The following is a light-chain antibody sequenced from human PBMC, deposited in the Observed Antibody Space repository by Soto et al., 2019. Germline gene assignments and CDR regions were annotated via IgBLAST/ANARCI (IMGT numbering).Light chain of an antibody. J-gene: IGKJ1*01. CDR2: GAS. Sequence: EIVMTQSPATLSVSQGERATLSCRASQSVSSNLAWYQQKPGQAPRLLIYGASTRATGIPARFSGSGSGTELTLTISSLQSEDFAVYYCQHYNNWPRTFGEGTKVEIK. V-gene: IGKV3-15*01. CDR1: QSVSSN. CDR3: QHYNNWPRT.